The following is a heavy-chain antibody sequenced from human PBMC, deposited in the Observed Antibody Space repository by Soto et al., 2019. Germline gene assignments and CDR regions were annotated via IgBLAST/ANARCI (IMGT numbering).Heavy chain of an antibody. CDR2: IVVGSGNT. CDR3: AAATRYSGSYYYYYGMDV. Sequence: PSGKVSCKASGFTFTSSAVQWVRQARRQRLEWIGWIVVGSGNTNYAQKFQERVTITRDMSTSTAYMELSSLRSEDTAVYYCAAATRYSGSYYYYYGMDVWGQGTTVTVSS. CDR1: GFTFTSSA. J-gene: IGHJ6*02. V-gene: IGHV1-58*01. D-gene: IGHD1-26*01.